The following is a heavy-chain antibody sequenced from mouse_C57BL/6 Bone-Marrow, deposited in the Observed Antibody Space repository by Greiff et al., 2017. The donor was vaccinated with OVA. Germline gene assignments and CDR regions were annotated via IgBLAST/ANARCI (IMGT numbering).Heavy chain of an antibody. D-gene: IGHD1-1*01. V-gene: IGHV1-87*01. CDR2: GQGLKWIG. Sequence: QVQLQQSGPELARPWASVKISCQAFYTFSRRVHFAIRDTNYWMQWVKQRPGQGLKWIGAIYPGNGDTSYNQKFKGKATLNADKSSSTAYMQLSTLTSEVSAVYYCACSCSPWFAYWGQGTLVSVSA. CDR3: SEVSAVYYCACSCSPWFAY. J-gene: IGHJ3*01. CDR1: YTFSRRVH.